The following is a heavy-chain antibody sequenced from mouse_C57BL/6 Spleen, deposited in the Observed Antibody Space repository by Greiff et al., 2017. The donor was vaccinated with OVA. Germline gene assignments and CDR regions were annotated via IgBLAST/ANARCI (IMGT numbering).Heavy chain of an antibody. CDR1: GYTFTSYW. CDR2: IHPNSGST. CDR3: ARHPHYYGSSYYFDY. J-gene: IGHJ2*01. D-gene: IGHD1-1*01. Sequence: QVQLQQSGAELVKPGASVKLSCKASGYTFTSYWMHWVKQRPGQGLEWIGMIHPNSGSTNYNEKFKSKATLTVDKSSSTAYMQLSSLTSEDSAVYYCARHPHYYGSSYYFDYWGQGTTLTVSS. V-gene: IGHV1-64*01.